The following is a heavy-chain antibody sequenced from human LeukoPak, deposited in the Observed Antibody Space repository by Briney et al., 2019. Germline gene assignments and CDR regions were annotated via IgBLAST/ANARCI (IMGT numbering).Heavy chain of an antibody. CDR2: INDSGTT. V-gene: IGHV4-59*08. J-gene: IGHJ4*02. CDR3: ARHGRLEYYFDY. CDR1: GGSISSYY. Sequence: SETLSLTCTVSGGSISSYYWSWIRQPPGTGLEWIGYINDSGTTRYNPSLKSRVTISVDTSKNQFSLRLTSVTAADTAVYYCARHGRLEYYFDYWGQGTLVTVSS.